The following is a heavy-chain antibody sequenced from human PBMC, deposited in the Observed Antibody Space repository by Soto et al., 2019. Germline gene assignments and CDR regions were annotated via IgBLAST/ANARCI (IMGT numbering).Heavy chain of an antibody. V-gene: IGHV4-31*03. CDR2: MYYSGST. D-gene: IGHD6-13*01. Sequence: QVQLRESGPGLVKPSQTLSLTCTVSGGSINSGGYYWNWIRQHPGKGLEWIGYMYYSGSTYYNPCLRSGVIISADTCENHFSLKLSSVTAADTAVYFCARGYRQSGYSSSWVFDYWGQGTLVNVSS. J-gene: IGHJ4*02. CDR3: ARGYRQSGYSSSWVFDY. CDR1: GGSINSGGYY.